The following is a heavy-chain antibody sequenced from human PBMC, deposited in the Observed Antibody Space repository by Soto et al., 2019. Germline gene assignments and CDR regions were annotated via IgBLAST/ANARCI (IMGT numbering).Heavy chain of an antibody. CDR2: ISGSGGST. Sequence: ILSCADSGFAFSGDPMSWVRQAPGKGLECVSRISGSGGSTYYADSVKGRFTISRDNSKNTLYLQMDSLRVEDTAVYYCAKGRNHYDSSGYYSFPLDVWGPGTTVTVAS. CDR1: GFAFSGDP. CDR3: AKGRNHYDSSGYYSFPLDV. D-gene: IGHD3-22*01. J-gene: IGHJ6*02. V-gene: IGHV3-23*01.